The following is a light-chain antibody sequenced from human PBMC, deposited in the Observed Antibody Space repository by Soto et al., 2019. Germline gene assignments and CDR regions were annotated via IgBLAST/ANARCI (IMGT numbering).Light chain of an antibody. J-gene: IGLJ1*01. CDR2: EGS. V-gene: IGLV2-23*01. CDR1: SSDVGSYNL. CDR3: CSYAGSSTYV. Sequence: QAVLTQHASVSWSPGQSITSSCTGTSSDVGSYNLVSWYQQHPGKAPKLMIYEGSKRPSGVSNRFSGSKSGNTASLTISGLQAEDEADYYCCSYAGSSTYVFGTGTKVTVL.